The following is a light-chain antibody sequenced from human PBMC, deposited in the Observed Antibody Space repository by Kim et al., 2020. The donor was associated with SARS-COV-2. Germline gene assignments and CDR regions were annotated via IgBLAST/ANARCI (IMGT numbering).Light chain of an antibody. CDR1: KLGDKY. CDR3: QAWDSSKGV. CDR2: QDS. Sequence: YELTQPPSVSVSPGQTASITCSGDKLGDKYACWYQQKPGQSPVLVIYQDSKRPSGIPVRFSGSNSGNTATLTISGTQAMDEADYYCQAWDSSKGVFGTGTKVTVL. V-gene: IGLV3-1*01. J-gene: IGLJ1*01.